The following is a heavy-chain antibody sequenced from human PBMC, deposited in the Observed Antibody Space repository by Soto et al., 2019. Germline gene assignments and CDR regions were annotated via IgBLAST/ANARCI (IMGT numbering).Heavy chain of an antibody. D-gene: IGHD5-18*01. CDR3: ARPVDTAMADYYYYGMDV. Sequence: VQLVQSGAEVKKPGSSVKVSCKASGGTFSSYAISWVRQAPGQGLEWMGGIIPIFGTANYAQKFQGRVTITADESTSTAYMELSSLRSEDTAVYYCARPVDTAMADYYYYGMDVWGQGTTVTVSS. CDR1: GGTFSSYA. CDR2: IIPIFGTA. J-gene: IGHJ6*02. V-gene: IGHV1-69*12.